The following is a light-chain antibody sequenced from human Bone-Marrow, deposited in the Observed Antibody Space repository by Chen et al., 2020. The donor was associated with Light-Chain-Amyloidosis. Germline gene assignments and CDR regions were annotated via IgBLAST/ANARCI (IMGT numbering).Light chain of an antibody. J-gene: IGLJ2*01. CDR2: DNN. CDR3: GTWDSGLSAVV. Sequence: QSVLTQPPSVSAAPGQKATISCSGSSSNIGNDYVSWYQQLPGTAPKLLIYDNNKRPSGIPDRFSGSTSGTSATLGITGLQTGDEADYYCGTWDSGLSAVVFGGGTKLTVL. CDR1: SSNIGNDY. V-gene: IGLV1-51*01.